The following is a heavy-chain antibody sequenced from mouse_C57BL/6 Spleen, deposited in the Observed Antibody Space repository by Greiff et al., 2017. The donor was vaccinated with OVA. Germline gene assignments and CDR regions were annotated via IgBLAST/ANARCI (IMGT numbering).Heavy chain of an antibody. CDR2: ISNGGGST. D-gene: IGHD2-4*01. V-gene: IGHV5-12*01. J-gene: IGHJ4*01. Sequence: VVESGGGLVQPGGSLKLSCAASGFTFSDYYMYWVRQTPEKRLEWVAYISNGGGSTYYPDTVKGRFTISRDNAKNTLYLQMSRLKSEDTAMYYCARKDYDEDYAMDYWGQGTSVTVSS. CDR3: ARKDYDEDYAMDY. CDR1: GFTFSDYY.